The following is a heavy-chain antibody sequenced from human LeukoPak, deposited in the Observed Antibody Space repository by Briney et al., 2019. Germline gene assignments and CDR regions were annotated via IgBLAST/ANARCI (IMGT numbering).Heavy chain of an antibody. J-gene: IGHJ4*02. V-gene: IGHV4-34*01. CDR2: INHSGST. D-gene: IGHD2-8*02. CDR1: GGSFNGYY. Sequence: SETLSLTCAVYGGSFNGYYWSWIRQPPGKGLEWIGEINHSGSTNYNPSLKSRVTISVDTSKNQFSLRLSSVAAADTAVYYCARVTHPIFIVLRGYFDYWGQGTLVTVSS. CDR3: ARVTHPIFIVLRGYFDY.